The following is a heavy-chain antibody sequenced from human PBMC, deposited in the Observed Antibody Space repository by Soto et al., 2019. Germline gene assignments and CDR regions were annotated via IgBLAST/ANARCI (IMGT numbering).Heavy chain of an antibody. V-gene: IGHV3-48*02. D-gene: IGHD2-21*01. CDR1: GFTVSGYS. J-gene: IGHJ4*02. CDR2: ISSTGDLI. CDR3: ATWAIAVGGEGV. Sequence: GGSLRLSCTASGFTVSGYSVNWVRQAPGKGLEWISYISSTGDLILYADSVKGRFTIARDIAKNSLYLQMESLRDDDSAVYYCATWAIAVGGEGVWGQGTLVTVSS.